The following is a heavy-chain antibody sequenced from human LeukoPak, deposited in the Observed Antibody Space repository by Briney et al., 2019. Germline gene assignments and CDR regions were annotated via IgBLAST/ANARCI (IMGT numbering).Heavy chain of an antibody. CDR1: GFTSNSCA. J-gene: IGHJ4*02. V-gene: IGHV3-23*01. D-gene: IGHD1-26*01. CDR2: ISGSGGST. Sequence: GGSLRLSCAASGFTSNSCAMSWVRQAPGKGLEWVSAISGSGGSTYYADSVKGRFTISRDNSRNTLYLQMNSLRAEDTAVYYCATFPAYSGSYGVPRMPQAEYWGQGTLVTVSS. CDR3: ATFPAYSGSYGVPRMPQAEY.